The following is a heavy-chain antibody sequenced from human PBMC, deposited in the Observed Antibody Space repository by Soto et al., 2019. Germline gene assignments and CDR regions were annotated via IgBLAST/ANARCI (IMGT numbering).Heavy chain of an antibody. CDR3: ARHVEMATSYFDY. V-gene: IGHV1-69*13. CDR2: IIPIFGTA. CDR1: GGTFSSYA. D-gene: IGHD5-12*01. J-gene: IGHJ4*02. Sequence: SVKVSCKASGGTFSSYAISWVRQAPGQGLEWMGGIIPIFGTANYAQKFQGRVTITADESTSTAYMELSSLRSEDTAVYYCARHVEMATSYFDYWGQGTLVTVSS.